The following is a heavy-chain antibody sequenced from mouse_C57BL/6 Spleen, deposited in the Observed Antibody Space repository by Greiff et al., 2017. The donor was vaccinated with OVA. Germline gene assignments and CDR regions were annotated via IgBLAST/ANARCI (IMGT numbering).Heavy chain of an antibody. CDR3: ARPLYDYDWYFDV. V-gene: IGHV5-17*01. J-gene: IGHJ1*03. CDR2: ISSGSSTI. D-gene: IGHD2-4*01. Sequence: DVHLVESGGGLVKPGGSLKLSCAASGFTFSDYGMHWVRQAPEKGLEWVAYISSGSSTIYYADTVKGRFTISRDNAKNTLFLQMTSLRSEDTAMYYCARPLYDYDWYFDVWGTGTTVTVSS. CDR1: GFTFSDYG.